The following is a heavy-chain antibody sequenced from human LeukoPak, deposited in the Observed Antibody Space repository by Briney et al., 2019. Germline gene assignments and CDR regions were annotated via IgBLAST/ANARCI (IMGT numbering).Heavy chain of an antibody. CDR2: IRYDGSNK. D-gene: IGHD3-3*01. CDR1: GFTFSSYG. J-gene: IGHJ4*02. Sequence: GSLRLSCAASGFTFSSYGMHWVRQAPGKGLEWVAFIRYDGSNKYYADSVKGRFTISRDNSKNTPYLQMNSLRAEDTAVYYCAKGLNDFWSGLFDYWGQGTLVTVSS. CDR3: AKGLNDFWSGLFDY. V-gene: IGHV3-30*02.